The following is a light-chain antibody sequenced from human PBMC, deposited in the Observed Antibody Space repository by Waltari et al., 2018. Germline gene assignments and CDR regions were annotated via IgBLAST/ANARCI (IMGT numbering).Light chain of an antibody. CDR2: AVT. CDR3: CSYAGSTTSSVV. V-gene: IGLV2-23*02. CDR1: SSDVGGYSL. J-gene: IGLJ1*01. Sequence: QSALTQPASVSGSPGQSITISCTGSSSDVGGYSLVPWYQQHPGKAPKLMIYAVTKRPSGVSHRFSGPKSGNTASLTISGLQTEDEADYYCCSYAGSTTSSVVFGTGTKVIVL.